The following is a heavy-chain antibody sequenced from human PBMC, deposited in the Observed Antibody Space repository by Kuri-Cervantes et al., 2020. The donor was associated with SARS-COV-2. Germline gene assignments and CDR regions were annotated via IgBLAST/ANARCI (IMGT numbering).Heavy chain of an antibody. J-gene: IGHJ6*03. CDR1: GGSISSGGYS. CDR3: ASLGGNYYYDYMDV. CDR2: IYYSGST. V-gene: IGHV4-30-4*07. D-gene: IGHD1-1*01. Sequence: SETLSLTCAVSGGSISSGGYSWSWIRQPPGKGLEWNGYIYYSGSTYYNPSLKSRVTISVDTSKNQCSLKLSSVTAADTAVYYCASLGGNYYYDYMDVWGKGATVTVSS.